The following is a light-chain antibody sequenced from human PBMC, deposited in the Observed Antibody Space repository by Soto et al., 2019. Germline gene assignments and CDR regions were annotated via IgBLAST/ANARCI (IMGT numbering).Light chain of an antibody. Sequence: AFTQSPGSLTLSHGERATLSCRASQTVRNNYLAWYQQKPGQASRLLIYDASSRATGIPDRFGGGGSGTDFTLTISRLEPEDFAVYYCQQFSSYLLTFGGGTNVDNK. CDR3: QQFSSYLLT. CDR2: DAS. V-gene: IGKV3-20*01. CDR1: QTVRNNY. J-gene: IGKJ4*01.